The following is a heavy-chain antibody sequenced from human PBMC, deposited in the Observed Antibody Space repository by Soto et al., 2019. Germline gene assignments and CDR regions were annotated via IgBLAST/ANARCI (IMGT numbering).Heavy chain of an antibody. J-gene: IGHJ3*02. D-gene: IGHD4-17*01. CDR2: ISSSSSTI. CDR3: ARETFDYGDYRWGSNPPDDAFDI. CDR1: GFTFSSYS. V-gene: IGHV3-48*02. Sequence: EVQLVESGGGLVQPGGSLRLSCAASGFTFSSYSMNWVRQAPGKGLEWVSYISSSSSTIYYADSVKGRFTISRDNAKNSLYLQMNSLRDEDTAVYYCARETFDYGDYRWGSNPPDDAFDIWGQGTMVTVSS.